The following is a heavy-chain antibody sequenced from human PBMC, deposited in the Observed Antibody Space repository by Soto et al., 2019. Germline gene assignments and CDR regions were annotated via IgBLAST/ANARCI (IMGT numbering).Heavy chain of an antibody. CDR2: IYPVDSDT. CDR1: GYILPSYW. V-gene: IGHV5-51*01. D-gene: IGHD5-12*01. Sequence: PGESLKISCKGSGYILPSYWIGWVRQMPGKGLEWMGIIYPVDSDTRFSPSFQCQVTISADKSISTAYLQWSSLKASDTAMHYCARHIVNIVVTPGAASYFDYWGQGTLVTVSS. CDR3: ARHIVNIVVTPGAASYFDY. J-gene: IGHJ4*02.